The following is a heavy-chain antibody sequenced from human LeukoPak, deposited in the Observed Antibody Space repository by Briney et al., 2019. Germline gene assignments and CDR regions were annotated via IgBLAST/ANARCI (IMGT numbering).Heavy chain of an antibody. D-gene: IGHD3-3*01. CDR3: ARAHHVRGGFWSGYYTGYFDY. Sequence: PSETLSLTCTVSGGSISSYYWSWIRQPPGKGLEWIGYIYYSGSTNYNPSLKSRVTISVDTSKNQFSLKLSSVTAADTAVYYCARAHHVRGGFWSGYYTGYFDYWGQGTLVTVSS. J-gene: IGHJ4*02. V-gene: IGHV4-59*01. CDR1: GGSISSYY. CDR2: IYYSGST.